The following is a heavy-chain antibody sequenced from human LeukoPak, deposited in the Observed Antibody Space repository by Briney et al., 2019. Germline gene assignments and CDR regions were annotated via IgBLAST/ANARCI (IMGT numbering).Heavy chain of an antibody. CDR3: AKSVASDAY. CDR1: GFTFNSYG. Sequence: GGSLRLSCAASGFTFNSYGMHWVRQALGKGLEWVAVISYDGSNKYYADFVKGRFTISRDNSKNTLSLQMNGLIPEDTAVYYCAKSVASDAYWGQGTLVTVSS. CDR2: ISYDGSNK. V-gene: IGHV3-30*18. D-gene: IGHD5-12*01. J-gene: IGHJ4*02.